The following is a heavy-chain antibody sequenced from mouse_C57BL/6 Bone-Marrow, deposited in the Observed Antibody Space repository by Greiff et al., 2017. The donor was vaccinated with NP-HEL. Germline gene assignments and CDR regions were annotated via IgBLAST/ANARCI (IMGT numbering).Heavy chain of an antibody. CDR3: ARGYYGSRESFDY. CDR1: GYTFTDYY. V-gene: IGHV1-76*01. D-gene: IGHD1-1*01. Sequence: QVQLQQSGAELVRPGASVKLSCKASGYTFTDYYINWVKQRPGQGLEWIARIDPVSGNTHYNEKFKGKATLTAEKSSSTAYMQLSSLTSEDSAVYFCARGYYGSRESFDYWGKGTTLTVSS. J-gene: IGHJ2*01. CDR2: IDPVSGNT.